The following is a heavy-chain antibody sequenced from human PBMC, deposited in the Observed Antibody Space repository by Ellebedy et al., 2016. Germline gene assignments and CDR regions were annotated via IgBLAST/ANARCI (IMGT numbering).Heavy chain of an antibody. D-gene: IGHD6-19*01. CDR1: GFTVSTNY. CDR2: IYRSGTT. CDR3: ASRAMAVAGTDPPIDYYYGMDV. Sequence: GGSLRLSCAVSGFTVSTNYMSWVRQAPGKGLEWVAIIYRSGTTFYSDSAKGRFTISRDNSKNSVYLQLNSLRVEDTAVYYCASRAMAVAGTDPPIDYYYGMDVWGQGTMVTVSS. V-gene: IGHV3-53*01. J-gene: IGHJ6*02.